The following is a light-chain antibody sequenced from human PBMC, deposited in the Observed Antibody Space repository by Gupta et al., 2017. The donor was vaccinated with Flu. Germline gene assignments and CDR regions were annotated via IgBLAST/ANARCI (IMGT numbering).Light chain of an antibody. CDR1: SSDVGGYNY. J-gene: IGLJ1*01. V-gene: IGLV2-14*01. CDR3: CSYAGSSTWV. CDR2: EVS. Sequence: SSDVGGYNYVSWYQQYPGKAPKVMIYEVSNRPSGVSNRFSGSKSGNTASLTISGLQAEDEADYYCCSYAGSSTWVFGTGTTVTVL.